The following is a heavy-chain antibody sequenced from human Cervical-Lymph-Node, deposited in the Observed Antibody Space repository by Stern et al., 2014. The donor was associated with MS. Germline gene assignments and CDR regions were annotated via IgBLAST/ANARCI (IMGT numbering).Heavy chain of an antibody. J-gene: IGHJ5*02. V-gene: IGHV1-3*04. CDR2: INTANGDT. CDR1: GYTFTSYA. Sequence: QVQLVRSGAEVKKPGASVKVSCKASGYTFTSYAIHWVRQAPGQRLEWMGRINTANGDTYYSEKFQGRVTFTRDTSANTAYMELFSLTSEDTTVYYCGRGQQSFDPWGQGTLVTVSA. CDR3: GRGQQSFDP. D-gene: IGHD6-13*01.